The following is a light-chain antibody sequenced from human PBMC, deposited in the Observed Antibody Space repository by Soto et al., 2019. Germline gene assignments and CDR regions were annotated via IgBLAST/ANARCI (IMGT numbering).Light chain of an antibody. J-gene: IGLJ2*01. V-gene: IGLV7-43*01. CDR3: LLYYGGAQV. CDR2: STS. CDR1: TGAVTSGYY. Sequence: QAVVTQEPSLTVSPGGTVTLTCASSTGAVTSGYYPNWFQQKPGQAPRALIDSTSHKHSWTPARFSGSLLGGKAALTLSGVQPEDEAEYYCLLYYGGAQVFGGGTKLTVL.